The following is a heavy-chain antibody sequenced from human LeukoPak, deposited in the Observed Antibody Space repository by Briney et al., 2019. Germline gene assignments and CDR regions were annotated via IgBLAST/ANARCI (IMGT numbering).Heavy chain of an antibody. V-gene: IGHV4-61*01. Sequence: PSETLSLTCTVSGDSVSRSSYYWTWIRQPPGKGLEWIGYIYYIGSTNYNPSLRSRLTMSVDTSKNQFSLRLSSVIAADTAAYYCARYYDSTGSFDYWGQGTLVTVSS. J-gene: IGHJ4*02. CDR1: GDSVSRSSYY. CDR3: ARYYDSTGSFDY. CDR2: IYYIGST. D-gene: IGHD3-22*01.